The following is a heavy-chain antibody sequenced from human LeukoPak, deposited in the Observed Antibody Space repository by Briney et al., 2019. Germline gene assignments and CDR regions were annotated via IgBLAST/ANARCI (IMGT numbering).Heavy chain of an antibody. J-gene: IGHJ4*02. CDR1: GGTFSSYA. CDR3: ASGGLLWFGEFPY. CDR2: IIPILGIA. V-gene: IGHV1-69*04. Sequence: ASVKVSCKASGGTFSSYAISWVRQAPGQGLEWMGRIIPILGIANYAQKFQGRVTMTTDTSTSTAYMELRSLRSDDTAVYYCASGGLLWFGEFPYWGQGTLVTVSS. D-gene: IGHD3-10*01.